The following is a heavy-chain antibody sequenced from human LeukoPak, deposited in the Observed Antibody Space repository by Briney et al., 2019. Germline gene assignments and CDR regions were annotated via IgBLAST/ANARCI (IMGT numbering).Heavy chain of an antibody. Sequence: GGSLRLSCAASGFTFDDYGMSWVRQAPGKGLEWVSGINWNGGSTGYADSVKGRFTISRDNAKNSLYLQMNSLRAEDTALYYCAREKRERELRYFDWLPPRPPFGANWFDPWGQGTLVTVSS. CDR1: GFTFDDYG. J-gene: IGHJ5*02. V-gene: IGHV3-20*04. CDR2: INWNGGST. CDR3: AREKRERELRYFDWLPPRPPFGANWFDP. D-gene: IGHD3-9*01.